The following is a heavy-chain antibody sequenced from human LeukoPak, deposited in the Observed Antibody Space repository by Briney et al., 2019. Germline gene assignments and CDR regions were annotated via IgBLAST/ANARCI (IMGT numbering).Heavy chain of an antibody. J-gene: IGHJ5*02. CDR2: INPNSGGT. Sequence: ASVKVSCKASGYTFTSYYMHWVRQAPGQGLEWMGRINPNSGGTNYAQKFQGRVTMTRDTSISTAYMELSRLRSDDTAVYYCARDRRGSGSYYWFDPWGQGTLVTVSS. V-gene: IGHV1-2*06. CDR3: ARDRRGSGSYYWFDP. CDR1: GYTFTSYY. D-gene: IGHD3-10*01.